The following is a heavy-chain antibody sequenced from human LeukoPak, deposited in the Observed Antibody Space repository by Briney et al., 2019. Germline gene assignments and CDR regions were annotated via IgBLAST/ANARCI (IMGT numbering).Heavy chain of an antibody. V-gene: IGHV3-21*04. Sequence: PGGSLRLSCAASGFTFSSYSMNWVRQAPGKGLEWVSSITSSSSYIYYADSVKGRFTISRDNAKNSLYLQMNSLRAEDTAVYYCAKDSIVATSPGYFDYWGQGTLVTVSS. CDR3: AKDSIVATSPGYFDY. CDR2: ITSSSSYI. J-gene: IGHJ4*02. CDR1: GFTFSSYS. D-gene: IGHD5-12*01.